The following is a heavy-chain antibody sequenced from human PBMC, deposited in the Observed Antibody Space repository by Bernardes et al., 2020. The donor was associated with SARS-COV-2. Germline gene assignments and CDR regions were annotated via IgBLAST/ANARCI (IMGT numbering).Heavy chain of an antibody. D-gene: IGHD3-22*01. V-gene: IGHV5-10-1*01. Sequence: GESLKISCKGSGYSFTSYWISWVRQMPGKGLEWMGRIDPSDSYTNYSPSFQGHVTISADKSISTAYLQWSSLKASDTAMYYCARLDRYGLPLHYGMDVWGQGTTVTVSS. CDR1: GYSFTSYW. J-gene: IGHJ6*02. CDR2: IDPSDSYT. CDR3: ARLDRYGLPLHYGMDV.